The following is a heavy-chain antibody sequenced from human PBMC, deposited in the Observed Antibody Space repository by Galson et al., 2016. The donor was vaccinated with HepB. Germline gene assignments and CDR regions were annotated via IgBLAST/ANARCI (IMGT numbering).Heavy chain of an antibody. CDR3: ARVGDIVVTVDLTPGGVFDT. V-gene: IGHV4-31*03. D-gene: IGHD2-15*01. CDR1: GDSISRRSSY. Sequence: TLSLTCTVSGDSISRRSSYWSWIRQQPGKALEWMGYISDSGSTYYNPSLKSRVNISLDTSKNESHVILSSVTAADTAAYYCARVGDIVVTVDLTPGGVFDTWGQGTLVTVSS. CDR2: ISDSGST. J-gene: IGHJ3*02.